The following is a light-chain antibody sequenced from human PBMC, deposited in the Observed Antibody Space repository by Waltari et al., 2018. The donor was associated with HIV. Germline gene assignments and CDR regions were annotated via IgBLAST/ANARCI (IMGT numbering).Light chain of an antibody. Sequence: EIVMTQSPLSLPVTPGEPASISCRSSQSLLHSNGYNYLDWYLQKPGQSPQLLIYVASNRASGVPDRFSGSGSGTDFTLKVSRVEADDVGVYYCMQARETPQAFSAGTRVEI. J-gene: IGKJ3*01. CDR3: MQARETPQA. V-gene: IGKV2-28*01. CDR2: VAS. CDR1: QSLLHSNGYNY.